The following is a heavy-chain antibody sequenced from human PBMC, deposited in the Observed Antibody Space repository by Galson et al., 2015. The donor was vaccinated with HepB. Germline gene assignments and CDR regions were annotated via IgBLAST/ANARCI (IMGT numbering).Heavy chain of an antibody. V-gene: IGHV3-23*01. J-gene: IGHJ2*01. D-gene: IGHD6-6*01. Sequence: SLRLSCAASGFTFSSYAMSWVRQAPGKGLEWVSAFSGIGGGTYYAESVTGRFTISRDNSTNTLDLQMNSRRAEDTAVYYCAKDVTISSVWYFDLWGRGTLATVSS. CDR2: FSGIGGGT. CDR1: GFTFSSYA. CDR3: AKDVTISSVWYFDL.